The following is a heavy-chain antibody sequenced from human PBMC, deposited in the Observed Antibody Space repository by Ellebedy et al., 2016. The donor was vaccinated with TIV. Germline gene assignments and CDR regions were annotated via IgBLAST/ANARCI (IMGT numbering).Heavy chain of an antibody. J-gene: IGHJ4*02. Sequence: ASVKVSCKASGYTFTSYGISWVRQAPGQGLEWMGWISAYNGNTNYAQKLQGRVTMTTDTSTSTAYMELRSLRSDDTAVYYCASGRYDILTGYQGFDYWGQGTLVTVSS. CDR3: ASGRYDILTGYQGFDY. D-gene: IGHD3-9*01. V-gene: IGHV1-18*04. CDR1: GYTFTSYG. CDR2: ISAYNGNT.